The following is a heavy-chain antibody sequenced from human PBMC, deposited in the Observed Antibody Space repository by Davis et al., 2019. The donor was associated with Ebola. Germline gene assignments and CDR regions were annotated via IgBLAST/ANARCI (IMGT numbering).Heavy chain of an antibody. J-gene: IGHJ6*02. V-gene: IGHV3-74*01. CDR1: GFTFSSYW. D-gene: IGHD3-3*01. Sequence: GESLKISCAASGFTFSSYWMHWVRQAPGKGLVWVSRINSDGSSTSYADSVKGRFTISRDNAKNTLYLQMNSLRAEDTAVYYCARRRITIFGVVIGTGIRGGMDVWGQGTTVTVSS. CDR2: INSDGSST. CDR3: ARRRITIFGVVIGTGIRGGMDV.